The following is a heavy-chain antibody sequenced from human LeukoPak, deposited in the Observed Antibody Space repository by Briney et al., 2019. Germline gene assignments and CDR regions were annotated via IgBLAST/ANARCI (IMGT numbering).Heavy chain of an antibody. J-gene: IGHJ3*01. CDR2: IHGSGETT. Sequence: GGSLRLSCAASALRFSSFAMTWVRQVPGKGPEWVSGIHGSGETTYYADSVKGRFTISRDNTKNSLYLQMDSLRAEDTAVYYCARKGNAFDFWGQGTMVTVSS. D-gene: IGHD3-10*01. CDR1: ALRFSSFA. V-gene: IGHV3-23*01. CDR3: ARKGNAFDF.